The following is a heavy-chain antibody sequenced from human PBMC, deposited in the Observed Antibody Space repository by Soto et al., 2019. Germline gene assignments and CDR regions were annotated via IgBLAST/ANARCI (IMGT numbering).Heavy chain of an antibody. D-gene: IGHD6-13*01. V-gene: IGHV4-34*01. CDR1: GGSFSGYY. CDR3: ARVGAAAAGPYYYYYGMDV. Sequence: QVQLQQWGAGLLKPSETLSLTCAVYGGSFSGYYWSWIRQPPGKGLEWIGEINHSGSTNYNPSLKRRVTISVDTSKNQFSRKLSSVTAADTAVYYCARVGAAAAGPYYYYYGMDVWGQGTTVTVSS. J-gene: IGHJ6*02. CDR2: INHSGST.